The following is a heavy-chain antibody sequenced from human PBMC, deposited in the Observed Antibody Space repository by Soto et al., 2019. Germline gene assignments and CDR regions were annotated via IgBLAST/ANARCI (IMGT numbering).Heavy chain of an antibody. CDR1: GGSISSGGYY. J-gene: IGHJ4*02. CDR2: IYYSGST. Sequence: PSETLSLTCTVSGGSISSGGYYWSWIRQHPGKGLEWIGYIYYSGSTYYNPSLKSRVTISVDTSKNQFSLKLSSATAADTAVYYCARGGYSYGYFDYWGQGNLVTVSS. CDR3: ARGGYSYGYFDY. V-gene: IGHV4-31*03. D-gene: IGHD5-18*01.